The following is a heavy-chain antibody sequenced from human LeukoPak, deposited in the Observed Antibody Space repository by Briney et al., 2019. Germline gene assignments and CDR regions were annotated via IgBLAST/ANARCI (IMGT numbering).Heavy chain of an antibody. CDR1: GFTVSNSS. CDR2: IYSGGDT. J-gene: IGHJ4*02. V-gene: IGHV3-53*01. Sequence: GGSLRLLCAASGFTVSNSSMTWVRQAPGKGLEWVSVIYSGGDTYYTDSVKGRFTISRDNAKNSLYLQMHSLRAEDTAVYYCARRAYYDSSGYSFGHWGQGTLVTVSS. CDR3: ARRAYYDSSGYSFGH. D-gene: IGHD3-22*01.